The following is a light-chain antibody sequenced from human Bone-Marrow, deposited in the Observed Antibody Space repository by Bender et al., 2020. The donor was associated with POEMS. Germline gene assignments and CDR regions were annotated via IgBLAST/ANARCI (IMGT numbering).Light chain of an antibody. V-gene: IGLV1-44*01. Sequence: QSVLTQPPSASGTPGQRVTISCSGGSSNIGAHAVNWYQHLPGTAPKLLIYSSHRLPSEVPDQFSGSRSGTSASLAISGLKSGGEDDYDCAVWDDSLNGWVFGGGTKLTVL. CDR2: SSH. CDR1: SSNIGAHA. CDR3: AVWDDSLNGWV. J-gene: IGLJ3*02.